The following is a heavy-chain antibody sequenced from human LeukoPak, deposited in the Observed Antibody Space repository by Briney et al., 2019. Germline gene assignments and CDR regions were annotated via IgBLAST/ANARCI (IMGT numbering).Heavy chain of an antibody. CDR1: GGSISSGSYY. D-gene: IGHD3-10*01. Sequence: PSETLSLTCTVSGGSISSGSYYWSWIRQPAGKGLEWIGRIYTSGSTNYNPSLKSRVTISVDTSKNQFSLKLSSVTAADTAAYYCARDMVRGALYYYYYMDVWGKGTTVTVSS. CDR3: ARDMVRGALYYYYYMDV. V-gene: IGHV4-61*02. J-gene: IGHJ6*03. CDR2: IYTSGST.